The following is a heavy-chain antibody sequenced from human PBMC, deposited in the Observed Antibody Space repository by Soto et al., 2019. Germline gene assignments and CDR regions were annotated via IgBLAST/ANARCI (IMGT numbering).Heavy chain of an antibody. J-gene: IGHJ4*02. CDR1: GFTFSSYA. V-gene: IGHV3-23*01. CDR3: AKDYSSSWYYFDY. D-gene: IGHD6-13*01. Sequence: GSLRLSCAASGFTFSSYAMSWVRQAPGKGLEWVSAISGSGGSTYYADSVKGRFTISRDNSKDTLYLQMNSLRAEDTAVYYCAKDYSSSWYYFDYWGQGTLVTVSS. CDR2: ISGSGGST.